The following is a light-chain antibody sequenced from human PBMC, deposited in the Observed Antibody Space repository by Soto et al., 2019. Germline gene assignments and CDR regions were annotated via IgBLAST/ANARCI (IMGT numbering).Light chain of an antibody. CDR1: QTIRSS. V-gene: IGKV3-15*01. CDR3: QQYNNWPQT. CDR2: GAS. J-gene: IGKJ1*01. Sequence: VMTQSPATLSVSLGERATLSCRASQTIRSSLAWYQQKPGQAPRLLIYGASTRATDIPARFGGSGSGTEFTLTISSLQYDDSAIYYCQQYNNWPQTFGQGTKLEIK.